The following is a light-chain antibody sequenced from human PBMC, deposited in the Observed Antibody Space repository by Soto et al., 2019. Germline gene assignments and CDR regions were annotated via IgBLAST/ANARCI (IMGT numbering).Light chain of an antibody. CDR3: QQRHMWPIT. Sequence: EVVLTQSPVTLSLSPGERATLSCRASQSFRGLLAWYHQKPGQAPRLLIYDAYNRATVIPPRFSGSGSGTDFTLTISSLEPEDSAVYYCQQRHMWPITFGQGTRLEIK. CDR2: DAY. J-gene: IGKJ5*01. CDR1: QSFRGL. V-gene: IGKV3-11*01.